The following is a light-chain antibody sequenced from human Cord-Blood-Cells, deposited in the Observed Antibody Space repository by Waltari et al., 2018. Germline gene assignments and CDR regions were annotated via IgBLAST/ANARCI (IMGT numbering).Light chain of an antibody. Sequence: QSALTQPASVSGSPGQSTTISCTGTSSDVGGYNYVSWYQQHPGKATKLMIYDVSKRPSGVSNRFSGSKSGNTASLTISGLQAEDEADYYCSSYTSSSTLVFGGGTKLTVL. CDR1: SSDVGGYNY. CDR3: SSYTSSSTLV. J-gene: IGLJ3*02. V-gene: IGLV2-14*01. CDR2: DVS.